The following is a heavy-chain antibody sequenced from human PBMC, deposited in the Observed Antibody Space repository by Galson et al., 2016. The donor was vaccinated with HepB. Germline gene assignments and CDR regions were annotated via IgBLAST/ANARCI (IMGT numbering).Heavy chain of an antibody. J-gene: IGHJ4*02. Sequence: SLRLSCAASGFTFSSYAMTWVRQAPGKGLEWVSAISGVGGNTYYADSVKGRFPISRDNSKNTLYLQMNSLRAEDTAVYYCARVAKRANRLWFGEFKGFDYWGQGTLVTVSS. D-gene: IGHD3-10*01. CDR2: ISGVGGNT. V-gene: IGHV3-23*01. CDR1: GFTFSSYA. CDR3: ARVAKRANRLWFGEFKGFDY.